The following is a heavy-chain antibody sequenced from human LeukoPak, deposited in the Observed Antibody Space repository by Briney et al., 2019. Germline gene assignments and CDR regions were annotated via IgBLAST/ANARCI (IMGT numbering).Heavy chain of an antibody. D-gene: IGHD3-22*01. Sequence: SETLSLTCAVSGGSISSGGYSWSWIRQPPGKGLEWIGYIYHSGSTYYNPSLKSRVTISVDTSKNQFSLKLSSVTAADTAVYYCARLGDSSALWAFDIWGQGTMVTVSS. J-gene: IGHJ3*02. CDR1: GGSISSGGYS. CDR2: IYHSGST. V-gene: IGHV4-30-2*01. CDR3: ARLGDSSALWAFDI.